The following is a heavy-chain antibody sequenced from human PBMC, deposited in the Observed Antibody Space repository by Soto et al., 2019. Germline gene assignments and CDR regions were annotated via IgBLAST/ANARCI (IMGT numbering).Heavy chain of an antibody. CDR3: ATSITMVRGVIIDDYYYYYMDV. CDR1: GGSISSSSYY. D-gene: IGHD3-10*01. J-gene: IGHJ6*03. V-gene: IGHV4-39*01. CDR2: IYYSGST. Sequence: SETLSLTCTVSGGSISSSSYYWGWIRQPPGKGLEWIGSIYYSGSTYYNPSLKSRVTISVDTSKNQFSLKLSSVTAADTAVYYCATSITMVRGVIIDDYYYYYMDVWGKGTTVTVSS.